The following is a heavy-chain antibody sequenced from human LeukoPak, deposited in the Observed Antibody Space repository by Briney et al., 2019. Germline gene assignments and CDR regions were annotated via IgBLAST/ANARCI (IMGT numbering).Heavy chain of an antibody. V-gene: IGHV3-30-3*01. J-gene: IGHJ4*02. Sequence: GGSLRLSCAASGFTFSSYAMHWVRQAPGKGLEWVAVISYDGSNKYYADSVKGRFTISRDNSKNTLYLQMNSLRAEDTAVYYCAREKSTSSLPGRYWGQGTLVTVSS. CDR2: ISYDGSNK. CDR1: GFTFSSYA. CDR3: AREKSTSSLPGRY. D-gene: IGHD2-2*01.